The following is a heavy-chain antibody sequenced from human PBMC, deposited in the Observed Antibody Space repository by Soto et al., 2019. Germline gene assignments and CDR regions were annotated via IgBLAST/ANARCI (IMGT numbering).Heavy chain of an antibody. D-gene: IGHD5-12*01. V-gene: IGHV3-33*01. Sequence: PGGSLRLSCAASGFTFSSYGMHWVRQAPGKGLEWVAVIWYDGSNKYYADSVKGRFTISRDNSKNTLYLQMNSLRAEDTAVYYCARVEMATINYDYWGQGTLVTVSS. J-gene: IGHJ4*02. CDR3: ARVEMATINYDY. CDR2: IWYDGSNK. CDR1: GFTFSSYG.